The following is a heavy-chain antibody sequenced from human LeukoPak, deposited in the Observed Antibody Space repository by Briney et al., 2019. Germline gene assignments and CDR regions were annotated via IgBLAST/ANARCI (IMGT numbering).Heavy chain of an antibody. V-gene: IGHV3-23*01. CDR3: AKTQWKVGATDYFDY. Sequence: GGSDRLSCAASGFAFNNYAMTWVRQAPGKGLEWVSNVNDHGDQTYYADFVKGRFTISRDNSKNALFLQMDSLTAEDTAVYYCAKTQWKVGATDYFDYWGQGILVSVS. CDR1: GFAFNNYA. J-gene: IGHJ4*02. CDR2: VNDHGDQT. D-gene: IGHD1-26*01.